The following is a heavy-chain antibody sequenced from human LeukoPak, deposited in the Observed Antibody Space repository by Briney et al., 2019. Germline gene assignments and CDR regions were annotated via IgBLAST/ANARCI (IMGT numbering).Heavy chain of an antibody. CDR2: ICYDGSNK. CDR3: AKLTRSGDFDY. D-gene: IGHD6-19*01. Sequence: PGRSLRLSCAASGFTFSSYGMHWVRQAPGKGLEWVAVICYDGSNKYYADSVKGRFTISRDNSKNTLYLQMNSLRAEDTAVYYCAKLTRSGDFDYWGQGTLVTVSS. CDR1: GFTFSSYG. J-gene: IGHJ4*02. V-gene: IGHV3-33*06.